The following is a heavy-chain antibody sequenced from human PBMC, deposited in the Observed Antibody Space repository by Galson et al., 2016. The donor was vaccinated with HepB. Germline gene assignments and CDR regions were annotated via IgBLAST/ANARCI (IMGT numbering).Heavy chain of an antibody. V-gene: IGHV3-11*04. CDR3: ARFNDYGDYGNWFDP. D-gene: IGHD4-17*01. J-gene: IGHJ5*02. Sequence: SLRLSCAASGFTFSDYYMSWIRQAPGKGLECVSYVSISGSTIYYADSVKGRFTISRDNTKNSLYLQMNSLRAEDTAVYYCARFNDYGDYGNWFDPWGQGTLVTVSS. CDR1: GFTFSDYY. CDR2: VSISGSTI.